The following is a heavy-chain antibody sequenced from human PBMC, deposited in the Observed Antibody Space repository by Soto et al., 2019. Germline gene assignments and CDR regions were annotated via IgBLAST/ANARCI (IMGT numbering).Heavy chain of an antibody. J-gene: IGHJ5*02. CDR3: ARCPPVVVAAGGNWFDP. V-gene: IGHV1-69*02. CDR1: GGTFSSYT. CDR2: IIPILGIA. D-gene: IGHD2-15*01. Sequence: SVKVSCKASGGTFSSYTISWVRQAPGQGLEWMGRIIPILGIANYAQKFQGRVTITADKSTSTAYMELSSLRSEDTAVYYCARCPPVVVAAGGNWFDPWGQGTLVTVSS.